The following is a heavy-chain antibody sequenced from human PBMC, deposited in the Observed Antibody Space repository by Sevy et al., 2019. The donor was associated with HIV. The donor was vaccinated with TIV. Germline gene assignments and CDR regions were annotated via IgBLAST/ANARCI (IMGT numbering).Heavy chain of an antibody. CDR1: GGSITSLY. CDR2: LYYNGHI. J-gene: IGHJ4*02. Sequence: SETLSLTCTVSGGSITSLYWNWIRRPPGKGLEWIAILYYNGHINDNPSLKSRVTLSLDTSKNQHSLRLSSVTAADTAMYYCAGENAWGRGYSWGQGTLVTVSS. V-gene: IGHV4-59*08. CDR3: AGENAWGRGYS. D-gene: IGHD1-26*01.